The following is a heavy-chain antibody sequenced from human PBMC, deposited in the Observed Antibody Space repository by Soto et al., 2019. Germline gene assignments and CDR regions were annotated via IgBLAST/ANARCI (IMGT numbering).Heavy chain of an antibody. V-gene: IGHV1-46*01. Sequence: ASVKVSCKASGYTFTSYYMHWVRQAPGQGLEWMGIINPSGGSTSYAQKFQGRVTMTRDTSTSTVYMELSSLRSEDTAVYYCARDLLPYDFWSGYYSGYYYGMDVWGQGTTVTVSS. CDR3: ARDLLPYDFWSGYYSGYYYGMDV. CDR2: INPSGGST. J-gene: IGHJ6*02. D-gene: IGHD3-3*01. CDR1: GYTFTSYY.